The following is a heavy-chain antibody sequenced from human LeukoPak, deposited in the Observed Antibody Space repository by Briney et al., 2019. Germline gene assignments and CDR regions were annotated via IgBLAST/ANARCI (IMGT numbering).Heavy chain of an antibody. CDR1: GGSISSSSYY. CDR2: IYYSGST. D-gene: IGHD3-22*01. J-gene: IGHJ4*02. Sequence: SETLSLTCTVSGGSISSSSYYWGWVRQPPGKGLGWIGNIYYSGSTYYNPSLKSRVTISVDTSKNQFSLKLSSVTAADTAVYYCARSYDSSGRDYWGQGTLVTVSS. V-gene: IGHV4-39*01. CDR3: ARSYDSSGRDY.